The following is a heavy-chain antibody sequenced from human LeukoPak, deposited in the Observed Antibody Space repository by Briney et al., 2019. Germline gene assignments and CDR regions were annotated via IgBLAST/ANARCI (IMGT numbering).Heavy chain of an antibody. J-gene: IGHJ4*02. Sequence: SEPLSLTCTVSGGSISSSSYYWGWIRQPPGKGLEWIGSIYYSGSTYYNPSLKSRVTISVDTSKNQFSLKLSSVTAADTAVYYCARLSFSYSGSYFDYWGQGTLVTVSS. CDR1: GGSISSSSYY. V-gene: IGHV4-39*01. CDR3: ARLSFSYSGSYFDY. D-gene: IGHD1-26*01. CDR2: IYYSGST.